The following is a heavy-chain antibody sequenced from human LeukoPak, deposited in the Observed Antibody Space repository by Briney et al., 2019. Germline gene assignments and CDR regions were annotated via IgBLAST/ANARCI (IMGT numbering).Heavy chain of an antibody. CDR3: ARVSGLGMNEYLQH. V-gene: IGHV3-74*01. Sequence: TGGSLRLSCAASGLTFSNSWMHWVRHAPGKGLVWVSRINNVGSATSYADSVKGRFTISRDNAKNTLYLQMNSLRAEDTAVYFCARVSGLGMNEYLQHWGQGTLVTVS. J-gene: IGHJ1*01. D-gene: IGHD3-16*01. CDR1: GLTFSNSW. CDR2: INNVGSAT.